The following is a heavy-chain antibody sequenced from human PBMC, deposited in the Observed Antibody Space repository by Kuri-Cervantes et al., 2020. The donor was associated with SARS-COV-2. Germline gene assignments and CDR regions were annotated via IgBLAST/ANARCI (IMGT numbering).Heavy chain of an antibody. CDR3: ARERRSLLWFGEFFDY. V-gene: IGHV1-18*01. Sequence: ASVKVSCKASGYTFVIYGITWVRQAPGQGLEWMGWISAYNGNTNYAQKLQGRVTMTTDTSTSTAYMELRSLRSDDTAVYYCARERRSLLWFGEFFDYWGQGTLVTVSS. D-gene: IGHD3-10*01. CDR2: ISAYNGNT. CDR1: GYTFVIYG. J-gene: IGHJ4*02.